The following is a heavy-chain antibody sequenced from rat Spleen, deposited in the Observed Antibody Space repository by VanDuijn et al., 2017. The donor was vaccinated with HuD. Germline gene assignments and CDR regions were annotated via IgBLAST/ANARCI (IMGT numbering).Heavy chain of an antibody. D-gene: IGHD1-6*01. V-gene: IGHV5-25*01. J-gene: IGHJ3*01. CDR2: ISYDGYIT. CDR1: GLSFSNYD. CDR3: ATGPRILRLDWFVY. Sequence: EVHLVESGGGLVQPGRSMKLSCAASGLSFSNYDMAWVRQAPTKGLEWVASISYDGYITYYRDSVKGRFTISRDNAKSTLYLQMDSLRSEDTATYYCATGPRILRLDWFVYWGQGTLVTVSS.